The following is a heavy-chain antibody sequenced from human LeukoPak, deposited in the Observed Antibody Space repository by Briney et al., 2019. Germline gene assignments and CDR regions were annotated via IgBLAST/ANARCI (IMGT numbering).Heavy chain of an antibody. CDR3: ARRHGRCSDGSCYYPDY. Sequence: VASVKVSCKASGYTFTSYDINWVRQATGQGLEWMGWMNPNSGNTGYAQKFQGRVTMTRNSSITTAYMGLSSLRSEDTAVYYCARRHGRCSDGSCYYPDYWGQGTLVTVSS. D-gene: IGHD2-15*01. CDR2: MNPNSGNT. CDR1: GYTFTSYD. V-gene: IGHV1-8*01. J-gene: IGHJ4*02.